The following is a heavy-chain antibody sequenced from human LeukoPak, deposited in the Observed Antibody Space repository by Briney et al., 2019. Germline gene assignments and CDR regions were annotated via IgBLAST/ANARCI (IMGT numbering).Heavy chain of an antibody. CDR2: IIPIFGTA. V-gene: IGHV1-69*05. D-gene: IGHD3-22*01. CDR3: ASGYYDSSPFDY. J-gene: IGHJ4*02. CDR1: GGTFSSYA. Sequence: ASVKVSCKASGGTFSSYAISWVRQAPGQGLEWMGGIIPIFGTANYAQKFQGRVTITTDESTSTAYMELSSLRSEDTAVYYCASGYYDSSPFDYWGQGTLVTVSS.